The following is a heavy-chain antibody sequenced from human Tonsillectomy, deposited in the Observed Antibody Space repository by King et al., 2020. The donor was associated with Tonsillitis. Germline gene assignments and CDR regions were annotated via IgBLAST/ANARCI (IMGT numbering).Heavy chain of an antibody. D-gene: IGHD2-2*01. CDR1: GFTFSSYG. V-gene: IGHV3-30*02. CDR2: IQYDGSDK. CDR3: ANLWGDYQLLSLWGDP. J-gene: IGHJ5*02. Sequence: VQLVESGGGVVQPGGSLRLSCAASGFTFSSYGMHWVRQAPGKGLEWVAFIQYDGSDKYYADSVKGRFTISRDNSKNTLYLQMNSLRAEDTAVYYCANLWGDYQLLSLWGDPWGQGTLVTVSS.